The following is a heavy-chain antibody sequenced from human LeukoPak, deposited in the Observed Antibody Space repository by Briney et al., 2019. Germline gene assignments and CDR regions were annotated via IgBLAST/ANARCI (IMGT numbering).Heavy chain of an antibody. J-gene: IGHJ6*02. CDR3: AIFSSGYSDLYYYYGMDV. Sequence: GASVKVSCKASGGTFSSYAISWVRQAPGQGLEWMGGIIPIFGTANYAQKFQGRVTITADESTSTAYMELSSLRSEDTAVYCCAIFSSGYSDLYYYYGMDVWGQGTTVTVSS. CDR2: IIPIFGTA. V-gene: IGHV1-69*13. CDR1: GGTFSSYA. D-gene: IGHD3-22*01.